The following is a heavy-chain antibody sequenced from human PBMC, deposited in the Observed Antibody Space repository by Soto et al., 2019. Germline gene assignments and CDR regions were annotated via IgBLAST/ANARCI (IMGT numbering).Heavy chain of an antibody. Sequence: GGSLRLSCAASGFTFSIYWVHWVRQAPGKGLVWVSRISSDGSDTSYADSVKGRFTISRDNAKNTLYLQMNSLRDEDTAVYYCARGVGYDTHWGQGTLVTVS. D-gene: IGHD2-8*02. CDR1: GFTFSIYW. CDR3: ARGVGYDTH. J-gene: IGHJ4*02. V-gene: IGHV3-74*01. CDR2: ISSDGSDT.